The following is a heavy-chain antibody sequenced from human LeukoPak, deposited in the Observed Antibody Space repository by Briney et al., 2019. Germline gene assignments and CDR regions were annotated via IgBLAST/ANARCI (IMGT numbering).Heavy chain of an antibody. D-gene: IGHD2-2*01. V-gene: IGHV4-30-2*01. CDR2: IYHSGST. J-gene: IGHJ3*02. Sequence: SQTLSLTCTVSGGSISSGGYYWSWIRQPPGKGLEWIGYIYHSGSTYYNPSLKSRVTISVDRSKNQFSLKLSSVTAADTAVYYCARIDIVVVPAAMNAFDIWGQGTMVTVSS. CDR1: GGSISSGGYY. CDR3: ARIDIVVVPAAMNAFDI.